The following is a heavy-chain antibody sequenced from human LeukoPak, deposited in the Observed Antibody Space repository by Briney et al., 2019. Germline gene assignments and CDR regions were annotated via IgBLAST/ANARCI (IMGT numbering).Heavy chain of an antibody. D-gene: IGHD1-1*01. Sequence: SETLSLTCTVSGGSISSYYWCWIRQPPGKGLEWIGYIYYSGSTNYNPSLKSRVTISVDTSKNQFSLKLSSVTAADTAVYYCARDLDRYYFDYWGQGTLVTVSS. CDR1: GGSISSYY. J-gene: IGHJ4*02. CDR3: ARDLDRYYFDY. CDR2: IYYSGST. V-gene: IGHV4-59*01.